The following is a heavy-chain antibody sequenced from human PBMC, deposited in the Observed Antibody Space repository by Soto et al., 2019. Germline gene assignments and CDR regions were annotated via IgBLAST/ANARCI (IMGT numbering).Heavy chain of an antibody. CDR1: GFTFSSYA. J-gene: IGHJ4*02. Sequence: PGGSLRLSCSASGFTFSSYAMSWVRQAPGKGLEWVSAISGSGGSTYYADSVKGRFTISRDNSKNTLYLQMNSLRAEDTAVYYCAKDVNDYDYVSHGYWGQATLVTVYS. CDR3: AKDVNDYDYVSHGY. CDR2: ISGSGGST. D-gene: IGHD3-16*01. V-gene: IGHV3-23*01.